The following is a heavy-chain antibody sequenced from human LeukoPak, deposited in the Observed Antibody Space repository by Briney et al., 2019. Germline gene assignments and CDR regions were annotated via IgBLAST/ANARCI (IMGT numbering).Heavy chain of an antibody. CDR2: ISSSGSTI. D-gene: IGHD2-21*01. CDR1: GFTFSDYY. V-gene: IGHV3-11*01. CDR3: ARSYSEDAFDI. Sequence: GGSLRLSCAASGFTFSDYYMSWIRQAPGKGLEWVSYISSSGSTIYYADSVKGRSTISRDNAKNSLYLQMNSLRAEDTAVYYCARSYSEDAFDIWGQGTMVTVSS. J-gene: IGHJ3*02.